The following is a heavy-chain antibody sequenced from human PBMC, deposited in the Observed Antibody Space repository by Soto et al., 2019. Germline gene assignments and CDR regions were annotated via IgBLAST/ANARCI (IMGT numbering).Heavy chain of an antibody. V-gene: IGHV1-3*01. Sequence: QVQFVQSGAEVKKPGASVKVSCKASGYTFSSYTMHWVRQAPGQRLEWMGWINAGNGDTKYSQNFQGRITITRDTSATTVYMELSSLRAEETAVYYCARYFDRGDYYLDYWGQGTLVTVSS. J-gene: IGHJ4*02. CDR3: ARYFDRGDYYLDY. CDR2: INAGNGDT. D-gene: IGHD3-22*01. CDR1: GYTFSSYT.